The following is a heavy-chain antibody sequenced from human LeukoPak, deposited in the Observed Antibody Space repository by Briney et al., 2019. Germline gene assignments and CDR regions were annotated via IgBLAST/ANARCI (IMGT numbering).Heavy chain of an antibody. CDR1: GGSISSYY. V-gene: IGHV4-59*08. CDR2: IYYSGST. J-gene: IGHJ6*04. CDR3: ARHLPRYYYGSGSYYNP. Sequence: SETLSLTCTVSGGSISSYYWSWIRQPPGKGLEWIGYIYYSGSTNYNPSLKSRVTISVDTSKNQFSLKLSSVTAADTAVYYCARHLPRYYYGSGSYYNPWGKGTTVTVSS. D-gene: IGHD3-10*01.